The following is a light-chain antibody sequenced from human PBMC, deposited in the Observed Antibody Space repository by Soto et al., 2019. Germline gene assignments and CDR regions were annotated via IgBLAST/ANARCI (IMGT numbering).Light chain of an antibody. CDR1: QSISSNY. V-gene: IGKV3-20*01. CDR2: GAS. Sequence: EIVLTQSPGTLSLSPGETVTLSCRASQSISSNYVAWFQHKPGQAPRLLIYGASSRAPGLPERFSGSGSGKDFSLTINRLEPEDSAVFYCQQYGYPQLTFGGGTKVEIK. CDR3: QQYGYPQLT. J-gene: IGKJ4*01.